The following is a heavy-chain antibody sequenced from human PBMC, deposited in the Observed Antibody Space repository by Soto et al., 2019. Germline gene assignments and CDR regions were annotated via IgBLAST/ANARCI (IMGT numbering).Heavy chain of an antibody. V-gene: IGHV1-69*12. J-gene: IGHJ6*02. D-gene: IGHD5-12*01. CDR2: IIPVFRAP. Sequence: QVHLVQSGAEVKKPGSSVKVSCKVSGGTFNTYAISWVRQAPGQGLEWMGGIIPVFRAPDYAQKFQGRVTITADESARTAYMELNGLGSEDTAVYFCARDKGRPRLGGNYYYRTDVWGQGTSGTVSS. CDR3: ARDKGRPRLGGNYYYRTDV. CDR1: GGTFNTYA.